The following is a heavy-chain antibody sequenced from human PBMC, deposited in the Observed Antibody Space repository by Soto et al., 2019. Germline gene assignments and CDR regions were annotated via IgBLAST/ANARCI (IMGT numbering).Heavy chain of an antibody. Sequence: PSETLSLTCTVSGGSISSSSYYWAWIRQPPGKGLEWIGNIYYSGSTYYNPSLKSRVTISVDTSKNQFSLKLSSVTAADTAVFYCARDGSASYYGDAFDIWGQGTMVTVSS. CDR1: GGSISSSSYY. CDR2: IYYSGST. V-gene: IGHV4-39*02. CDR3: ARDGSASYYGDAFDI. J-gene: IGHJ3*02. D-gene: IGHD1-26*01.